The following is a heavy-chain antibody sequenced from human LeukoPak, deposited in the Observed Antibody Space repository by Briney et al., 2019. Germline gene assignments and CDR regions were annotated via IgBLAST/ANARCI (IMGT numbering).Heavy chain of an antibody. CDR3: AKLVLFSGTTGDLNY. CDR1: GFSFSSYA. V-gene: IGHV3-23*01. J-gene: IGHJ4*02. Sequence: GGSLRLSCAASGFSFSSYAMSWVRQAPGKGLEWVPTITASGGSTYYADSVKGRFTISRDNSKNTLYLQINSLRAEDTALYYCAKLVLFSGTTGDLNYWGQGTLVTVSS. CDR2: ITASGGST. D-gene: IGHD1-1*01.